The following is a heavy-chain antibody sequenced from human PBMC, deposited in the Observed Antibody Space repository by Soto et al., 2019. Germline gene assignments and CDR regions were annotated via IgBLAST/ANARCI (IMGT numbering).Heavy chain of an antibody. V-gene: IGHV4-4*07. CDR1: GGSISTYY. D-gene: IGHD6-13*01. CDR3: ARGAAAGVDYGMDV. Sequence: PSETLSLTCSVSGGSISTYYWIWIRQPAGKGLEWIGRIYRSGGTNFNPSLMSRVSMSVDTSKNQFSLKLSSVVAADTAVYYCARGAAAGVDYGMDVWGQGTTVTVSS. J-gene: IGHJ6*02. CDR2: IYRSGGT.